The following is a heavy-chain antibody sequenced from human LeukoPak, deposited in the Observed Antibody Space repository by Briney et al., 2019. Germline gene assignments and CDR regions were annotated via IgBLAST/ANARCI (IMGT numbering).Heavy chain of an antibody. D-gene: IGHD3-16*01. CDR3: ATLLLGVGGDY. V-gene: IGHV3-66*01. Sequence: GGSLRLSCAASGVTVSYSYMSWVRQSPGKGLEWVSLIYAGGSTYYADSVKGRFTISRDNSKNTLYLQMNSLRAEDTAMYSCATLLLGVGGDYWGQGTLVTVSS. CDR2: IYAGGST. CDR1: GVTVSYSY. J-gene: IGHJ4*02.